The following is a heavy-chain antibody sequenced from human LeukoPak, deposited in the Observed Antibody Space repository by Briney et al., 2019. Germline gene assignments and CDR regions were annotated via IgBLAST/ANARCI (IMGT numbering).Heavy chain of an antibody. CDR1: GLTFHNTW. V-gene: IGHV3-74*01. D-gene: IGHD2/OR15-2a*01. CDR3: AADGEYAFLV. Sequence: QPGGSLRLSCAASGLTFHNTWMHWIRQAPGKGLVWVSRIINDGITTTYADSVKGRFTISRDNAKNTLYLQMNSLRADDTAVYYCAADGEYAFLVWGQGTMVTVSS. CDR2: IINDGITT. J-gene: IGHJ3*01.